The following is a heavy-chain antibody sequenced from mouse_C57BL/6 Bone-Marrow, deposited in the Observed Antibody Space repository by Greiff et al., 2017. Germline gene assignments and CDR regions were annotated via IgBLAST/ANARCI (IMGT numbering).Heavy chain of an antibody. CDR2: IYPRSGNT. CDR3: ARSMGGYGDY. V-gene: IGHV1-81*01. D-gene: IGHD3-1*01. CDR1: GYTFTSYG. J-gene: IGHJ2*01. Sequence: VQLQQSGAELARPGASVKLSCKASGYTFTSYGISWVQQRPGQGLEWIGEIYPRSGNTYYTEQLKGKATLTASNSSSTAYMDLRHLTSDDSAVYYCARSMGGYGDYWGQGTTRTVSA.